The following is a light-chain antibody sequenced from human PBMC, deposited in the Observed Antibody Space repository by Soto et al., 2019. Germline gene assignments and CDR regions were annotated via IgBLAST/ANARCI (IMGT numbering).Light chain of an antibody. CDR3: QQYNSYWT. CDR2: DVS. V-gene: IGKV1-5*01. J-gene: IGKJ1*01. Sequence: IQMTQSPSTLSASLGDRVTITCRASQSINVWLAWFQQKPGKAPKLLISDVSSLESGVPSRFSGSGFGTEFTLTISSLQPDDVATYYCQQYNSYWTFGQGTKWISN. CDR1: QSINVW.